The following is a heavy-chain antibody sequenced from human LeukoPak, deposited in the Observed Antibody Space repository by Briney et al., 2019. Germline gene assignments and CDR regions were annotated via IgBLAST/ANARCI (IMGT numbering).Heavy chain of an antibody. D-gene: IGHD4-17*01. J-gene: IGHJ4*02. CDR2: ISSSSSYI. V-gene: IGHV3-21*01. Sequence: PGGSLRLSCAASGFTFSSYSMNWVRQAPGKGLEWVSSISSSSSYIYYADSVKGRFTISRDNAKNSLYLQMNSLRAEDTAVYYCARAEDDYGDDGRSDYWGQGTLVTVSS. CDR1: GFTFSSYS. CDR3: ARAEDDYGDDGRSDY.